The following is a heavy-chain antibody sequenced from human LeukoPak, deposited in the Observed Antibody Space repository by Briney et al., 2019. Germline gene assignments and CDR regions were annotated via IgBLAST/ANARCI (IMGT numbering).Heavy chain of an antibody. D-gene: IGHD3-22*01. CDR3: ARDGSGYYEVPFDY. V-gene: IGHV3-21*01. J-gene: IGHJ4*02. CDR1: GFTFSSYS. CDR2: ISSSSSYI. Sequence: PGGSLRLSCAASGFTFSSYSMNWVRQAPGKGLEWVSSISSSSSYIYYADSVKGRFTISRDNAKNSLYLQMNSLRAEDTAVYYCARDGSGYYEVPFDYWGQGTLVTVSS.